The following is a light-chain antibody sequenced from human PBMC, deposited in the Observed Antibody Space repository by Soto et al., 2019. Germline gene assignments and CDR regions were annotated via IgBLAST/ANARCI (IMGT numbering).Light chain of an antibody. J-gene: IGKJ3*01. CDR3: MQSADRPLT. CDR1: QSLVGSDRKTD. CDR2: EVS. V-gene: IGKV2D-29*02. Sequence: DIVMTQAPPSLSVTPGRPASISCKSNQSLVGSDRKTDLSWYVQQAGQSPQLLIYEVSKRFPGVPERFTGSGSATDFPLTISRVEAEDVGIYYCMQSADRPLTFGPGTRVDI.